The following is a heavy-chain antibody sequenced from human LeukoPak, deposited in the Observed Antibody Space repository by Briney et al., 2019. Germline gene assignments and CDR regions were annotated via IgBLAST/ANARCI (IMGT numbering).Heavy chain of an antibody. CDR2: IIPIFGTA. D-gene: IGHD3-22*01. CDR1: GYTFTGYY. J-gene: IGHJ4*02. Sequence: GASVKVSCKASGYTFTGYYMHWVRQAPGQGLEWMGGIIPIFGTANYAQKFQGRVTITADESTSTAYMELSSLRSEDTAVYYCARESIERYYYDSSGVYYFDYWGQGTLVTVSS. V-gene: IGHV1-69*13. CDR3: ARESIERYYYDSSGVYYFDY.